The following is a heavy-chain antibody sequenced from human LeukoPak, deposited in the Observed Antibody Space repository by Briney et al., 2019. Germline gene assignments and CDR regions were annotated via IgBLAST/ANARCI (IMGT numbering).Heavy chain of an antibody. CDR2: ISYGGST. Sequence: SETLSLTCTVSGASFSSSTYYWAWIRQPPGKGLEWIGSISYGGSTYYSRSLKSRVTMSVDTSKNQCSLNLSSVTAADTAVYYCARHAGGIAASGTRPFDYWGQGTLLTVSS. CDR3: ARHAGGIAASGTRPFDY. CDR1: GASFSSSTYY. V-gene: IGHV4-39*01. J-gene: IGHJ4*02. D-gene: IGHD6-13*01.